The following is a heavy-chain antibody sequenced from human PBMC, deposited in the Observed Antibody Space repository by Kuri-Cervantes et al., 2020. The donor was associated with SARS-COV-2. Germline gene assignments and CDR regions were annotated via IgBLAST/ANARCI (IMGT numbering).Heavy chain of an antibody. Sequence: GESLKISCTASGFTFGDYAMSWVRQAPGKGLEWVGFIRSKAYGGTTEYAASVKGRFTISRDNSKNTLYLQMNSLRAEDTAVYYCAKVGAAAIGGFDYWGQGTLVTVSS. CDR3: AKVGAAAIGGFDY. CDR1: GFTFGDYA. J-gene: IGHJ4*02. CDR2: IRSKAYGGTT. D-gene: IGHD2-2*02. V-gene: IGHV3-49*04.